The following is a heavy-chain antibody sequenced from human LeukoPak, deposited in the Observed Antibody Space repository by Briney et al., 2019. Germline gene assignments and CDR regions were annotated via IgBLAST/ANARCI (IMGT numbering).Heavy chain of an antibody. CDR1: GASMSSSY. J-gene: IGHJ4*02. CDR2: VYYSGST. D-gene: IGHD6-19*01. Sequence: SETLSLTCTVSGASMSSSYWSWIRQTPGKGLEWIGYVYYSGSTNYNPSLKSRVTMSVDTSKNQISLKLGSVTAADTAVYYCARIPYSSGWYQFDFWGQGTLVTVSS. V-gene: IGHV4-59*08. CDR3: ARIPYSSGWYQFDF.